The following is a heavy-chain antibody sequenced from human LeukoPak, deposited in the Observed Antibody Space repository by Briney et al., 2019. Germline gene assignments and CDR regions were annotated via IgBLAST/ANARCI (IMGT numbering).Heavy chain of an antibody. J-gene: IGHJ4*02. Sequence: SVKDSCKASGGTFSSYAISWVRQAPGQGLEWMGGIIPIFGTANYAQKFQGRVTITTDESTSTAYMELSSLRSEDTAVYYCARSYGDYVLTLDYWGQGTLVTVSS. CDR3: ARSYGDYVLTLDY. D-gene: IGHD4-17*01. CDR1: GGTFSSYA. V-gene: IGHV1-69*05. CDR2: IIPIFGTA.